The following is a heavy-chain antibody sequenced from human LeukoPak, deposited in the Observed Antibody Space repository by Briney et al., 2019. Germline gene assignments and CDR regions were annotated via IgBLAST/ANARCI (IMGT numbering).Heavy chain of an antibody. CDR2: IWYDGSNK. CDR3: ASQYCSSTSCYTSRQSLDY. J-gene: IGHJ4*02. D-gene: IGHD2-2*02. V-gene: IGHV3-33*01. Sequence: GRSLRLSCAASGFTFSSYGMHWVRQAPGKGLEWVAVIWYDGSNKYYADSVKGRFTISRDNSKNTLYLQMNSLRAEDTAVYYCASQYCSSTSCYTSRQSLDYWGQGTLVTVSS. CDR1: GFTFSSYG.